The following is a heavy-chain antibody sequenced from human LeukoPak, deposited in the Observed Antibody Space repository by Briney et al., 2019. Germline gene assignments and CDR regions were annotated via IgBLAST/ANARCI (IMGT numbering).Heavy chain of an antibody. J-gene: IGHJ5*02. CDR2: INPNSGGT. Sequence: ASVKVSCKASGYTFTGYYMHWVRQAPGQGLEWMGWINPNSGGTNYAQKFQGRVTMTRDTSISTAYMELSRLRSDDTAVCYCARDNGYSGSYSTVFDPWGQGTLVTVSS. CDR3: ARDNGYSGSYSTVFDP. CDR1: GYTFTGYY. V-gene: IGHV1-2*02. D-gene: IGHD1-26*01.